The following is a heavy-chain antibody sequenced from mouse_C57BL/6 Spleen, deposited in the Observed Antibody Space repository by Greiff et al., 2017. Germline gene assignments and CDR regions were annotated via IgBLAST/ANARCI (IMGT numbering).Heavy chain of an antibody. V-gene: IGHV1-55*01. CDR3: ARYNYDYDDYYAMDY. CDR1: GYTFTSYW. CDR2: IYPGSGST. J-gene: IGHJ4*01. Sequence: QVQLQQPGAELVKPGASVKMSCKASGYTFTSYWITWVKQRPGQGLEWIGDIYPGSGSTNYNEKFKSKATLTVDTSSSTAYMQLSSLTSEDSAVYDCARYNYDYDDYYAMDYWGQGTSVTVSS. D-gene: IGHD2-4*01.